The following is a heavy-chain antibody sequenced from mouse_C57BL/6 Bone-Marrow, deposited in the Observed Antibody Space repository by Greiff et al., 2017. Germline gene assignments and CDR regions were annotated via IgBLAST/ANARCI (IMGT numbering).Heavy chain of an antibody. D-gene: IGHD1-1*01. CDR1: GYSITSGYD. CDR2: ISYSGST. Sequence: EVKLQESGPGMVKPSQSLSLTFTVTGYSITSGYDWHWIRHFPGNKLEWMGYISYSGSTNYNPSLPSRISIPHDTSKNHFFLKLNSVTTEDTATYYGAREDYGSSHWYFDVWGTGTTVTGTS. J-gene: IGHJ1*03. CDR3: AREDYGSSHWYFDV. V-gene: IGHV3-1*01.